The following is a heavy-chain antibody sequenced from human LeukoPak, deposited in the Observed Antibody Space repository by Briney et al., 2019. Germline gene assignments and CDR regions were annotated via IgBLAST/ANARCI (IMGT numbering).Heavy chain of an antibody. Sequence: GGSLRPSCAASGFTFSSYGMHWVRQAPGKGLEWVAFIRYDGSNKYYADSVKGRFTISRDNSKNTLYLQMNSLRAEDTAVYYCAKDFDDSSGSLDYWGQGTLVTVSS. CDR3: AKDFDDSSGSLDY. CDR1: GFTFSSYG. J-gene: IGHJ4*02. D-gene: IGHD3-22*01. CDR2: IRYDGSNK. V-gene: IGHV3-30*02.